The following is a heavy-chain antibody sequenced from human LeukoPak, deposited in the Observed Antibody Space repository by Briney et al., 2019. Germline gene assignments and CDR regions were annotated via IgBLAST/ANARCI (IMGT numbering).Heavy chain of an antibody. CDR2: IVGSSST. Sequence: GGSLRLSCAASVFTFSNFAMTWVRQAPGEGLEWVSSIVGSSSTYYADSLKGRFTISRDNAKNSLYLQMNSLRAEDTAVYYCARIGAGSSRDYWGQGNLVTVSS. CDR3: ARIGAGSSRDY. V-gene: IGHV3-21*01. CDR1: VFTFSNFA. D-gene: IGHD6-13*01. J-gene: IGHJ4*02.